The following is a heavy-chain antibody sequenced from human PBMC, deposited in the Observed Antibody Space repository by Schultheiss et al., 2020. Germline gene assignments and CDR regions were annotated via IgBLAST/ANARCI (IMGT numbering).Heavy chain of an antibody. J-gene: IGHJ5*02. Sequence: SETLSLTCTVSGGSISSGGYYWSWIRQHPGKGLEWIGYIYYSGSTYYNPSLKSRVTISVDTSKNQFSLKLSSVTAADTAVYYCARVNSWYLYSTLGWFDPWGQGTLVTVSS. CDR3: ARVNSWYLYSTLGWFDP. CDR1: GGSISSGGYY. D-gene: IGHD6-13*01. V-gene: IGHV4-31*03. CDR2: IYYSGST.